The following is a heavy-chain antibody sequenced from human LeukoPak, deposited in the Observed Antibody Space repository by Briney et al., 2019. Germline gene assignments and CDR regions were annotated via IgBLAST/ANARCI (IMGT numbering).Heavy chain of an antibody. CDR1: GYSFTSYW. Sequence: GESLKISCKGSGYSFTSYWIGWVRQMPGKGLEWMGIIYPGDSDTRYSPSFQGQVTISADKSISTAYLQWSSLKASDTAMYYCARSRAAAGPYYYYGMDVWGQGTTVTVSS. CDR2: IYPGDSDT. D-gene: IGHD6-13*01. V-gene: IGHV5-51*01. J-gene: IGHJ6*02. CDR3: ARSRAAAGPYYYYGMDV.